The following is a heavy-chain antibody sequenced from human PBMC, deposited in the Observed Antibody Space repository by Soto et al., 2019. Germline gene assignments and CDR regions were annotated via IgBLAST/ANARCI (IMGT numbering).Heavy chain of an antibody. CDR3: TRGGQLFAGNYFDY. V-gene: IGHV1-18*01. J-gene: IGHJ4*02. CDR1: GYTFTSYG. Sequence: QVQLVQSGAEVKKPGASVKVSCKASGYTFTSYGISWVRQAPGQGLEWMGWISNYNGDTNYAQKLXGXVXRTTDTSSSTAYMELRSLKSDDTAVYYCTRGGQLFAGNYFDYWGQGTLVTVSS. D-gene: IGHD3-10*02. CDR2: ISNYNGDT.